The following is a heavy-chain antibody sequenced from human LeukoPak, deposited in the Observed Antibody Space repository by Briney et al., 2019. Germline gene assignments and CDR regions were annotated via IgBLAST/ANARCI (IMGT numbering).Heavy chain of an antibody. D-gene: IGHD2-2*01. Sequence: PSETLSLTCIVSGGSIGTYYWSWIRQSPGKGLEWIGEINHSGSTNHNPSLKSRVTISVDTSKNQFSLKLSSVTAADTAVYYCARPRATSCCSMDVWGKGTTVTVAS. CDR3: ARPRATSCCSMDV. J-gene: IGHJ6*03. CDR2: INHSGST. V-gene: IGHV4-34*01. CDR1: GGSIGTYY.